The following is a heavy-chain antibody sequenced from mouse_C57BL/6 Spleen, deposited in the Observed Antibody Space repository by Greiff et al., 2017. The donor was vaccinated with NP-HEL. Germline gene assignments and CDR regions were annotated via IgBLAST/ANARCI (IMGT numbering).Heavy chain of an antibody. V-gene: IGHV1-55*01. CDR1: GYTFTSYW. Sequence: QVQLQQPGAELVKPGASVKMSCKASGYTFTSYWITWVKQRPGQGLEWIGDIYPGSGSTNYNEKFKSKATLTVDTSSSTAYMQLSSLTSEDSAVYYCARRDYDYDRGMDYWGQGTSVTVSS. CDR3: ARRDYDYDRGMDY. D-gene: IGHD2-4*01. CDR2: IYPGSGST. J-gene: IGHJ4*01.